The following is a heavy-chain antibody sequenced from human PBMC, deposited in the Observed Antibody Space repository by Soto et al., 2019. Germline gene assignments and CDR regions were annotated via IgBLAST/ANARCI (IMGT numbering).Heavy chain of an antibody. J-gene: IGHJ4*02. V-gene: IGHV4-59*12. D-gene: IGHD3-22*01. Sequence: SVTLSLTCTLAGGSISSYYCSSILHPPVKGLEWIRYIYYSGSTNYNPSLKSRVTLAVDEPKILFSLKLSSVTAAETAVYYCARGDWNYYDSSGYARGYWGQGALVTVS. CDR2: IYYSGST. CDR1: GGSISSYY. CDR3: ARGDWNYYDSSGYARGY.